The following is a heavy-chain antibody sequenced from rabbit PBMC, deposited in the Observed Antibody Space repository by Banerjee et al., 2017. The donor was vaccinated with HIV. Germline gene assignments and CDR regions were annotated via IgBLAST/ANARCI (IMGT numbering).Heavy chain of an antibody. V-gene: IGHV1S40*01. Sequence: QSMEESGGDLVKPAASLTLTCTATAFSFSTGYCMCWVRQSPVKGLEWIGCIFTSSGITYYASWANGRFTISKSSSTTVTLRMTSLTGADTATYFCAKDNAGDGGDPYEMYYFDLWGQGTLVTVS. CDR1: AFSFSTGYC. CDR3: AKDNAGDGGDPYEMYYFDL. D-gene: IGHD2-1*01. CDR2: IFTSSGIT. J-gene: IGHJ4*01.